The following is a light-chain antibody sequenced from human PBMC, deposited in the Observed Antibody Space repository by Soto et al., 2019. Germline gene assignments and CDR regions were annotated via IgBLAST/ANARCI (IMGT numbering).Light chain of an antibody. CDR3: QQYGDSPFT. J-gene: IGKJ3*01. CDR1: QSVNNNY. Sequence: EIMLTQSPGTLALSPGERATLSCRASQSVNNNYLTWYQQKRGQAPRLLIHGASSRATGIPDRFSGSGSGTDFTLTISRLEPEDFAVYYYQQYGDSPFTFGPGTKVGIK. V-gene: IGKV3-20*01. CDR2: GAS.